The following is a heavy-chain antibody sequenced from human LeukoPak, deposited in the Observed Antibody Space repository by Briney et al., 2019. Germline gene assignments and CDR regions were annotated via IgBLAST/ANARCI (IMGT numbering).Heavy chain of an antibody. D-gene: IGHD3-10*01. CDR2: INHSGST. CDR1: GGSFSGYY. J-gene: IGHJ4*02. CDR3: ARGDNYYGSGSYYN. Sequence: SETLSLTSAVYGGSFSGYYWSWIRQPPGKGLEWIGEINHSGSTNYNPSLKSRVTISVDTSKNQFSLKLSSVTSSATAVYYCARGDNYYGSGSYYNWGQGTLVTVSS. V-gene: IGHV4-34*01.